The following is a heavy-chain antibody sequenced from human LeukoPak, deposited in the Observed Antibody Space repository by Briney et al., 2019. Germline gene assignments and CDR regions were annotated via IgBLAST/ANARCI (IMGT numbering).Heavy chain of an antibody. D-gene: IGHD3-22*01. V-gene: IGHV4-39*01. Sequence: PSETLSLTCTVSGDSISSSSYYWGWIRQPPGKGLEWIGSIYYSGSTYYNPSLKSRVTISVDTSKNQFSLRLSSVTAADTAVYYCAGGYEYYFDYWGQGTLVTVSS. CDR2: IYYSGST. CDR1: GDSISSSSYY. CDR3: AGGYEYYFDY. J-gene: IGHJ4*02.